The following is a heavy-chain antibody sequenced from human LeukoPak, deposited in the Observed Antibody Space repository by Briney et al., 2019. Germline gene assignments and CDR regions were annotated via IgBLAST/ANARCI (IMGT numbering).Heavy chain of an antibody. D-gene: IGHD3-10*01. CDR3: AEGSPVDYYGMDV. J-gene: IGHJ6*02. CDR1: GFTFSSYW. V-gene: IGHV3-7*01. CDR2: IKQDGSEK. Sequence: GGSLRLSCAASGFTFSSYWMSWVRQAPGKGLEWVANIKQDGSEKYYVDSVKGRFTISRDNAKNSLYLQMNSLRAEDTAVYYCAEGSPVDYYGMDVWGQGTTVTVSS.